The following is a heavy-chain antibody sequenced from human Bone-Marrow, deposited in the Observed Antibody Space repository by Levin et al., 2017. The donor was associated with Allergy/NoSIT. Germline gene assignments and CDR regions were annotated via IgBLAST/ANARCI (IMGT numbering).Heavy chain of an antibody. CDR3: AKDRGYSGDHHLNYYYYYGMDV. V-gene: IGHV3-30*18. Sequence: GGSLRLSCAASGFTFSSYGMHWVRQAPGKGLEWVAFISYDGSNKYYADSVKGRFTISRDNSKNTLYLQMNSLRAEDTAVYYCAKDRGYSGDHHLNYYYYYGMDVWGQGTAVTVSS. D-gene: IGHD5-12*01. J-gene: IGHJ6*02. CDR1: GFTFSSYG. CDR2: ISYDGSNK.